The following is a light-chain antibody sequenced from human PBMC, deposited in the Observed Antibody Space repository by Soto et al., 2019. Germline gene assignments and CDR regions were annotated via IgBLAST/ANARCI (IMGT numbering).Light chain of an antibody. CDR1: QSVSSSS. CDR2: GAS. V-gene: IGKV3-20*01. J-gene: IGKJ3*01. Sequence: EIVLTQSPGTLSLSPGERATLSCRASQSVSSSSFAWYQQKPGQAPRLLIFGASSRATGIPDRFSGSGSGTDFTLTISRLEPEDFAVYYCQQFGGSPLFTFGPGTKVDVK. CDR3: QQFGGSPLFT.